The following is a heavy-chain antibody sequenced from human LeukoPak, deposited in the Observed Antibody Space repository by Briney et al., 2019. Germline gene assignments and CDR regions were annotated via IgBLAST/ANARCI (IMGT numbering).Heavy chain of an antibody. V-gene: IGHV1-46*01. J-gene: IGHJ6*03. CDR2: INPSGGST. Sequence: ASVKVSCKASGYTFTSYYMHWVRQAPGQGLEWMGIINPSGGSTSYAQKLQGRVTMTTDTSTSTAYMELRSLRSDDTAVYCCARYTGFLYYMDVWGKGTTVTVSS. D-gene: IGHD1-14*01. CDR1: GYTFTSYY. CDR3: ARYTGFLYYMDV.